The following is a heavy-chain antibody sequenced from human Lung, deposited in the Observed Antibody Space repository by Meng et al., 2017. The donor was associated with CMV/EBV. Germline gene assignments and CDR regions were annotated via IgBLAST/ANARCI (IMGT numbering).Heavy chain of an antibody. D-gene: IGHD3-22*01. J-gene: IGHJ6*02. CDR2: IRFDGTNK. CDR1: GFTFSSYA. CDR3: AKRGDSSGTYAMDV. Sequence: GGSLRLXCAASGFTFSSYAMHWVRQAPGKGLEWVANIRFDGTNKYHADSVKGRFTISRDNSKNTLYLQMNSLGAEDTAVYYCAKRGDSSGTYAMDVWGQGTXVTVSS. V-gene: IGHV3-30*02.